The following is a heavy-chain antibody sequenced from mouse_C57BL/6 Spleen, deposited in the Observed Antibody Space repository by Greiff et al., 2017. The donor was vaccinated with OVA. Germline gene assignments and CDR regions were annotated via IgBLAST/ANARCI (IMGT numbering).Heavy chain of an antibody. D-gene: IGHD2-5*01. CDR2: SRNKANDYTT. J-gene: IGHJ4*01. V-gene: IGHV7-1*01. CDR3: ARDAGSNYVDYAMDY. CDR1: GFTFSDFY. Sequence: EVKLVESGGGLVQSGRSLRLSCATSGFTFSDFYMEWVRQAPGKGLEWIAASRNKANDYTTEYSASVKGRFIVSRDTSQSIRYLQMNALRAEDTAIYYCARDAGSNYVDYAMDYWGQGTSVTVSS.